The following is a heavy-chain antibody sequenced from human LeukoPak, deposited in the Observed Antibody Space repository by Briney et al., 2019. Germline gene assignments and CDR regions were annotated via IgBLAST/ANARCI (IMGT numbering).Heavy chain of an antibody. CDR3: AKSQPSSYDILTGYYQGPFDY. CDR1: GFTFSSYA. Sequence: PGGSLRLSCAASGFTFSSYAMSWVRQAPGKGLEWVSAISGSGGSTYYADSVKGRFTISRDNSKNTLYLQMNSLRAEDTAVYYCAKSQPSSYDILTGYYQGPFDYWGQGTLVTVSS. D-gene: IGHD3-9*01. J-gene: IGHJ4*02. CDR2: ISGSGGST. V-gene: IGHV3-23*01.